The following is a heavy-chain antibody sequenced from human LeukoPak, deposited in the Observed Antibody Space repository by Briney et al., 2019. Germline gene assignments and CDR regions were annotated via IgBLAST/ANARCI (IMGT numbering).Heavy chain of an antibody. V-gene: IGHV4-34*01. D-gene: IGHD5-18*01. CDR3: ARGDEAMATFDY. CDR1: GGSFSGYY. J-gene: IGHJ4*02. CDR2: INHSGST. Sequence: SETLSLTCAVYGGSFSGYYWSWIRQPPGKGLEWIGEINHSGSTNYNPSLKSRVTISVDTSKNQFSLKLSSLTAADTAVYYCARGDEAMATFDYWGQGTLVTVSS.